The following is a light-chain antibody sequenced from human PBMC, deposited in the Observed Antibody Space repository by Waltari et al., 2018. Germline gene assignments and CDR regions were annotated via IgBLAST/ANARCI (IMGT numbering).Light chain of an antibody. CDR2: DVA. V-gene: IGLV2-14*03. CDR1: ASHIGNSDP. J-gene: IGLJ1*01. Sequence: QSALTQPASLSGSPGQPITISCTPTASHIGNSDPVPWYQQHPGQAPKLIIYDVANRPSGVSDRFSGSKSGNTASLTISGLQAEDEADYYCKSFTNRLTYVFGSGTKVSV. CDR3: KSFTNRLTYV.